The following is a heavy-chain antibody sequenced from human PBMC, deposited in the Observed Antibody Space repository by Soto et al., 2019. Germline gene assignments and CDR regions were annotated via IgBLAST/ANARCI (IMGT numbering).Heavy chain of an antibody. Sequence: QVQLQQWGAGLLKPSETLSLTCAVYGGSFSGYYWSWIRQPPGKGLEWIGEINHSGSTNYNPSLKSRVTISVDTSKNQFSLKLSSVTAADTAVYYCARGRDYGDYDERYYFDYWGQGTLVTVSS. CDR3: ARGRDYGDYDERYYFDY. CDR2: INHSGST. J-gene: IGHJ4*02. V-gene: IGHV4-34*01. D-gene: IGHD4-17*01. CDR1: GGSFSGYY.